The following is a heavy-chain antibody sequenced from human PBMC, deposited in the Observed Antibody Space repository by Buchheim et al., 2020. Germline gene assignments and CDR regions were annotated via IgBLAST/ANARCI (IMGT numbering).Heavy chain of an antibody. CDR2: ISGSGGST. CDR3: ANAWGDCSGGSCYSGLGYYYGMDV. J-gene: IGHJ6*02. Sequence: EVQLLESGGGLVQPGGSLRLSCAASGFTFSSYAMSWVRQAPGKGLEWVSAISGSGGSTYYADSVKGRFTISRENTKNTPHLQMNSLRAEDTAVYYCANAWGDCSGGSCYSGLGYYYGMDVWGQGTT. CDR1: GFTFSSYA. D-gene: IGHD2-15*01. V-gene: IGHV3-23*01.